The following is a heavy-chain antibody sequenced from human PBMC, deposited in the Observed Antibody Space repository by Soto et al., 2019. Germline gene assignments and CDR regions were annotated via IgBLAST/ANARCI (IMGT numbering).Heavy chain of an antibody. D-gene: IGHD2-15*01. CDR3: ARELGYCSGGSCYSIPDYYYYMDV. Sequence: GGSLRLSCAASGFTFSSYSMNWVRQAPGKGLEWVSYISSSSSTIYYADSVKGRFTISRDNAKNSLYLQMNSLRAEDTAVYYCARELGYCSGGSCYSIPDYYYYMDVWGKGTTVTVSS. J-gene: IGHJ6*03. CDR2: ISSSSSTI. V-gene: IGHV3-48*01. CDR1: GFTFSSYS.